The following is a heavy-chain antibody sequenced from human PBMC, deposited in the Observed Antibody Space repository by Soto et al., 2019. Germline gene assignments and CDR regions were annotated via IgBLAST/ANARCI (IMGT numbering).Heavy chain of an antibody. CDR2: ISYDGSNK. CDR1: GFTFSSYA. CDR3: ARDKGLDVRKWLTRSYFDY. V-gene: IGHV3-30-3*01. J-gene: IGHJ4*02. Sequence: PGGSLRLSCAASGFTFSSYAMHWVRQAPGKGPEWVAVISYDGSNKYYADSVKGRFTISRDNSKNALYLQMNSLRAEDTAVYYCARDKGLDVRKWLTRSYFDYRGQGTLVTVSS. D-gene: IGHD6-19*01.